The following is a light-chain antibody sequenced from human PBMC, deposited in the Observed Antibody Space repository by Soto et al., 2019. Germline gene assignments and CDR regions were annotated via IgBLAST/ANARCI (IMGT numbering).Light chain of an antibody. V-gene: IGLV1-40*01. CDR1: SSSVGAGYD. Sequence: QSVLTQPPSVSGAPGQRVTISCTGSSSSVGAGYDVHWYQHLPGTAPKLLIFGNTNRPSGVPDRFSGSKSGTSVSLAITGLQAEDEGDYYCQSYDNILSAVVFGGGTK. CDR2: GNT. J-gene: IGLJ2*01. CDR3: QSYDNILSAVV.